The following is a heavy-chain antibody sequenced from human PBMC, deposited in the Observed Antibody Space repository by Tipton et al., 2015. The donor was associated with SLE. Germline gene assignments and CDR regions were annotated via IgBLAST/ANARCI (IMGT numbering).Heavy chain of an antibody. CDR3: ARDSSGYDY. D-gene: IGHD3-22*01. CDR1: GFTFSTFW. J-gene: IGHJ4*02. V-gene: IGHV3-7*03. CDR2: IKEDGSEE. Sequence: SLRLSCAASGFTFSTFWMSWVRQAPGKGLEWGANIKEDGSEEYYVDSVKGRFTISRDNAKNSLYLQMNSVRAEDTAVYYCARDSSGYDYWGQGTLVTVSS.